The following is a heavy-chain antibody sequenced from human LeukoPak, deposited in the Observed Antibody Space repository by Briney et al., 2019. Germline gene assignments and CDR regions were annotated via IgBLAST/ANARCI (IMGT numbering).Heavy chain of an antibody. V-gene: IGHV3-11*04. D-gene: IGHD4-17*01. Sequence: GGSLRLSCAASGFTFSYYWTSWIRQAPGKGLEWVSYISSSGSTIYYADSVKGRFTISRDNAKNSLYLQMNSLRAEDTAVYYCARLYYGDYPDYWGQGTLVTVSS. CDR1: GFTFSYYW. CDR3: ARLYYGDYPDY. J-gene: IGHJ4*02. CDR2: ISSSGSTI.